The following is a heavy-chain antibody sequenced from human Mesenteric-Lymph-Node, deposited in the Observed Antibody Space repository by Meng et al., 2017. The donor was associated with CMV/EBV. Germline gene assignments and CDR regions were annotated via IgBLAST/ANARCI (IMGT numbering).Heavy chain of an antibody. V-gene: IGHV4-59*01. CDR2: IYYSGST. Sequence: SETLSLTCTVSGGSISSYYWSWIRQPPGKGLEWIGYIYYSGSTNYNPSLKSRVTISVDTSKNQFSLKLSSVTAADTAVYYCARGGAMIVVDDAFDTWGQGTMVTVSS. CDR1: GGSISSYY. D-gene: IGHD3-22*01. CDR3: ARGGAMIVVDDAFDT. J-gene: IGHJ3*02.